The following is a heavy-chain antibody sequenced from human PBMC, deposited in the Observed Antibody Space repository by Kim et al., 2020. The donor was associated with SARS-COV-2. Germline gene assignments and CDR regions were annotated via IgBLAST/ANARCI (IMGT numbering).Heavy chain of an antibody. CDR3: ARGSSGWTGYYYGMDV. Sequence: DYRKGRFTISGDNAKNSLYLQMNSLRAEDTALYHCARGSSGWTGYYYGMDVWGQGTTVTVSS. V-gene: IGHV3-20*01. J-gene: IGHJ6*02. D-gene: IGHD6-19*01.